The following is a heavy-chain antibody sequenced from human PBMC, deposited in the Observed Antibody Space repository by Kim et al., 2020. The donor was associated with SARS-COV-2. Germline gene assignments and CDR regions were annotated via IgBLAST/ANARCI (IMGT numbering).Heavy chain of an antibody. V-gene: IGHV1-3*01. D-gene: IGHD2-21*02. Sequence: ASVKVSCKASGYTFTSYAMHWVRQAPGQRLEWMGWINAGNGNTKYSQKFQGRVTITRDTSASTAYMELSSLRSEDTAVYYCARISTLVPPTLVVVTAAGIKWGDPWGQGGLVTVAS. J-gene: IGHJ5*02. CDR3: ARISTLVPPTLVVVTAAGIKWGDP. CDR1: GYTFTSYA. CDR2: INAGNGNT.